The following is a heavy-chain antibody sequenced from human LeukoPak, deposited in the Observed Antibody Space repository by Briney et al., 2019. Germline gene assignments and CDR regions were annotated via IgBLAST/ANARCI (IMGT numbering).Heavy chain of an antibody. CDR1: GYSFTSYW. J-gene: IGHJ4*02. CDR2: IYPGDSDT. CDR3: ASASESYCRIYCDY. V-gene: IGHV5-51*01. D-gene: IGHD3-10*01. Sequence: GESLKISCKGSGYSFTSYWIGWVRQMPGKGLEWVGIIYPGDSDTRYSPSFQGQVTISADKSISTAYLQWSSLKASDTAMYYGASASESYCRIYCDYWGQGTLVTVSS.